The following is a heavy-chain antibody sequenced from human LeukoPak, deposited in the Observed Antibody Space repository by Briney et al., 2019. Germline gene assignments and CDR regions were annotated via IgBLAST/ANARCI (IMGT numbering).Heavy chain of an antibody. J-gene: IGHJ6*02. Sequence: ASVKVSCKASGYTFTSYDINWVRQATGQGLEWMGWMNPNSGNTGYAQKFQGRVTMTRNTSISTAYMELSSLRSEDTAVYYCARENHSRGSSSWLINYYYYYGMDVWGQGTTVTVSS. CDR3: ARENHSRGSSSWLINYYYYYGMDV. CDR1: GYTFTSYD. D-gene: IGHD6-13*01. CDR2: MNPNSGNT. V-gene: IGHV1-8*01.